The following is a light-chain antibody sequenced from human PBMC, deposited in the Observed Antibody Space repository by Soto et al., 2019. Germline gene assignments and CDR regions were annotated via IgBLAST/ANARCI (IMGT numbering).Light chain of an antibody. V-gene: IGKV3-15*01. J-gene: IGKJ1*01. CDR2: GAS. CDR1: QSVSSN. Sequence: IVMTQTPATLSVSTGESAPLSCSASQSVSSNLAWYQEKPGQAPRLLIYGASTRATGIPARFSGSVSGTEFTLTISSLQSEDFAVYYCQQYNNCPPWTFGQGGKVDI. CDR3: QQYNNCPPWT.